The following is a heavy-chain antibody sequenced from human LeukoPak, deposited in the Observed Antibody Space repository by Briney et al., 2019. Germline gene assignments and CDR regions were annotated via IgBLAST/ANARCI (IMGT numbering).Heavy chain of an antibody. CDR1: GFTFSSYA. CDR2: ISGSGGST. Sequence: PGGSLRLSCAASGFTFSSYAMRWVRQAPGKGLEWVSAISGSGGSTYYADSVKGPFTISRDNSKNTLYLQMNSLRAEDTAVYYCAKSIRGLLWFGEPAFDAFDIWGQGTMVTVSS. D-gene: IGHD3-10*01. CDR3: AKSIRGLLWFGEPAFDAFDI. J-gene: IGHJ3*02. V-gene: IGHV3-23*01.